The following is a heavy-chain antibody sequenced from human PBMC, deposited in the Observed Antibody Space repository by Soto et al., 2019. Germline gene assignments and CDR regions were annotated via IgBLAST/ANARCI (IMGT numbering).Heavy chain of an antibody. CDR2: INPSGGST. CDR1: GYTFTSYY. D-gene: IGHD3-22*01. CDR3: AGEYYYDSSGPIGTYYYYYGMDV. V-gene: IGHV1-46*01. J-gene: IGHJ6*02. Sequence: QVQLVQSGAEVKKPGASVKVSCKASGYTFTSYYMHWVRQAPGQGLEWMGIINPSGGSTSYAQKFQGRVTMTRDTSTSTVYMELSSLRSEDTAVYYCAGEYYYDSSGPIGTYYYYYGMDVWGQGTTVTVSS.